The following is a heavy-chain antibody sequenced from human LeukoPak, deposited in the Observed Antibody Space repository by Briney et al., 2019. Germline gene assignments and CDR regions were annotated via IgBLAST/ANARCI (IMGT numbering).Heavy chain of an antibody. V-gene: IGHV4-38-2*01. D-gene: IGHD5-12*01. Sequence: PSETLSLTCAVSGYSINSGYCWGWIRQPPGKGLEWIGSIYHGGSTYYNPSLKSRVTISVDTSKNQFSLKLSSVTAADTAVYYCARVATTTNPPQRPFDYWGQGTLVTVSS. CDR2: IYHGGST. CDR3: ARVATTTNPPQRPFDY. J-gene: IGHJ4*02. CDR1: GYSINSGYC.